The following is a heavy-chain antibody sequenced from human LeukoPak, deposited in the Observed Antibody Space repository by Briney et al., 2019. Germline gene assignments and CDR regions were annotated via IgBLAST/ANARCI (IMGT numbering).Heavy chain of an antibody. CDR3: VRDWGLDV. CDR2: ILEDGSTG. CDR1: GFTFRYYA. V-gene: IGHV3-30*04. Sequence: GGSLRLSCAVSGFTFRYYAMQWVRRAPGKVPECVAVILEDGSTGYYIDSVKGRFTISRDNSKNTLHLQMNNLGVEDTAVYYCVRDWGLDVWGQGTTVTVSS. J-gene: IGHJ6*02.